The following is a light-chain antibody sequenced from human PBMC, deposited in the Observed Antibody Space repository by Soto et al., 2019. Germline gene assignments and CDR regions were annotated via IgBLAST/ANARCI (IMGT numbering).Light chain of an antibody. J-gene: IGKJ5*01. CDR2: DTS. CDR1: QFLSSY. CDR3: HQRNK. Sequence: PGERATLSCRASQFLSSYLPWYQQKPGQPPRLLIYDTSNRAAGVPARFSGSRSGTDFTLTISSLEPEDFAVYFCHQRNKFGQGTRLEIK. V-gene: IGKV3-11*01.